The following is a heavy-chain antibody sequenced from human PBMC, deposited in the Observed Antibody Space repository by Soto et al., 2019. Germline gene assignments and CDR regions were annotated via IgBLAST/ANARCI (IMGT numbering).Heavy chain of an antibody. D-gene: IGHD4-17*01. CDR2: IYYSGST. CDR3: ARELSTVTNYVLDV. V-gene: IGHV4-59*01. J-gene: IGHJ6*02. Sequence: PSETLSLTCTVSGGSISNYYWSWIRQPPGKELEWIAYIYYSGSTNYNPSLKSRVTISVDTSKNQFSLKLSSVTAADTAVYYCARELSTVTNYVLDVWGQGTTVTVSS. CDR1: GGSISNYY.